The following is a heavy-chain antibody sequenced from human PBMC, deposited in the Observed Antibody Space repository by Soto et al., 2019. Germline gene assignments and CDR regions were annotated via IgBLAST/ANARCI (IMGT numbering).Heavy chain of an antibody. CDR1: GYTFTSYT. CDR2: INAGNGRG. V-gene: IGHV1-3*01. D-gene: IGHD3-10*01. CDR3: ARGGGWVGEASFDT. Sequence: QVQLEQSGAEVKKPGASVKVSCQTSGYTFTSYTLHWVRQAPGQGLEWLGWINAGNGRGKYSQRCRAGVCLSTDRPTSTAFMEIRAPRSEDTAVYYCARGGGWVGEASFDTWGQGTLVIVSS. J-gene: IGHJ4*02.